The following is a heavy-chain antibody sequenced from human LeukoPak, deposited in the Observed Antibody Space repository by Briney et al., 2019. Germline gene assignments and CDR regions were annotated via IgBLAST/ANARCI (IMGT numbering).Heavy chain of an antibody. D-gene: IGHD1-26*01. J-gene: IGHJ3*02. V-gene: IGHV5-51*01. CDR2: IYPGDSDT. CDR3: ARQYSGSYPGAFDT. Sequence: GESLKISCKGSGYSFTNYWIGWVRQMHGKGLEWMGIIYPGDSDTRYSPSFQGQVTISVDKSISTAYLQWSSLKASDTAVYYCARQYSGSYPGAFDTWGQGTMVTVSS. CDR1: GYSFTNYW.